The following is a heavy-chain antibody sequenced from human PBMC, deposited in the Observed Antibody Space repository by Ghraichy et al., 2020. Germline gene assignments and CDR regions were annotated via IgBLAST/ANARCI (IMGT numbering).Heavy chain of an antibody. Sequence: ESLNISCAVYGGSFSGYYWSWIRQPPGKGLEWIGEINHSGSTNYNPSLKSRVTISVDTSKNQFSLKLSSVTAADTAVYYCARGTRVSTYFFDYWGQGTLVTVSS. D-gene: IGHD6-13*01. J-gene: IGHJ4*02. CDR1: GGSFSGYY. V-gene: IGHV4-34*01. CDR2: INHSGST. CDR3: ARGTRVSTYFFDY.